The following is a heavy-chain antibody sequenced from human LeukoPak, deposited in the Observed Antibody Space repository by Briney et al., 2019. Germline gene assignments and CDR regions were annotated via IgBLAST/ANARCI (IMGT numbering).Heavy chain of an antibody. J-gene: IGHJ5*02. CDR1: GFSLSTSGVG. V-gene: IGHV2-5*02. D-gene: IGHD4-11*01. CDR2: IYWDDDK. CDR3: AHSSPRAVTIAGENWFDP. Sequence: ESGPTLVNPTQTLTLTCTFSGFSLSTSGVGVGWTRQPPGKALEWLALIYWDDDKRYSPSLKSRRTIPKDTSKNQVVLTMTNMDPVDTATYYCAHSSPRAVTIAGENWFDPWGQGTLVTVSS.